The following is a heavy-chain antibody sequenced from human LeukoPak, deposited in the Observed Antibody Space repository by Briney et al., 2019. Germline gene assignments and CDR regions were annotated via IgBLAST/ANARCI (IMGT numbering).Heavy chain of an antibody. Sequence: NPSETLSLTCAVYGGSFSGYYWSWIRQPPGKGLEWIGEINHSGSTNYNPSLKSRVTISVDTSKNQFSLKLSSVTAADTAVYYCARGRRSGNWFDPWGQGTLVTVSS. CDR3: ARGRRSGNWFDP. D-gene: IGHD3-10*01. J-gene: IGHJ5*02. CDR2: INHSGST. V-gene: IGHV4-34*01. CDR1: GGSFSGYY.